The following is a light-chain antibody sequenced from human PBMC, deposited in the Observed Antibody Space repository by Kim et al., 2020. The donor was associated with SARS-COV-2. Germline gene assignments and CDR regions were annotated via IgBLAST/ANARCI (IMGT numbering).Light chain of an antibody. Sequence: SSELTQDHAVYVALGQTVRITCQGDSLRSYYATWYQQKPRQAPLLVIFGRNNRPSGIPDRFSCSTSGNTASLTISGAQAEDEADFYCQSRDSGGNVVFGGGTQLTVL. V-gene: IGLV3-19*01. CDR2: GRN. CDR3: QSRDSGGNVV. J-gene: IGLJ2*01. CDR1: SLRSYY.